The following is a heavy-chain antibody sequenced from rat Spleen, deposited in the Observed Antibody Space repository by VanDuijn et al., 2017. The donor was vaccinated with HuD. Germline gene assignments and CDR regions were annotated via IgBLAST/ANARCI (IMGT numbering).Heavy chain of an antibody. Sequence: EVQLVESGGGLVQPGRSMKLSCPALGFTFNNYYMAWVRQAPTKGLEWVASITTDGDNTYYRDSVKGRFTISRDNAKSTLYLHMDSLRSEDTATYYCATGWVMGAWGQGASVTVSS. D-gene: IGHD1-12*02. CDR3: ATGWVMGA. V-gene: IGHV5-25*01. CDR1: GFTFNNYY. J-gene: IGHJ4*01. CDR2: ITTDGDNT.